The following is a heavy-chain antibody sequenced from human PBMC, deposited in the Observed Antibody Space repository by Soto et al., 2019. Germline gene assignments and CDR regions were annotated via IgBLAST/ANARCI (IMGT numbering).Heavy chain of an antibody. V-gene: IGHV3-23*01. D-gene: IGHD5-12*01. J-gene: IGHJ4*02. CDR1: GFTFSSYA. Sequence: EVQLLESGGGLVQPGGSLRLSCAASGFTFSSYAMSWVRQAPGKGLEWVSAISGSGGSTYYADSVKGRFTISRDNSKNTLYLQMNSLRAEGTAVYYCALPQMATIPGLDYWGQGTLVTVSS. CDR3: ALPQMATIPGLDY. CDR2: ISGSGGST.